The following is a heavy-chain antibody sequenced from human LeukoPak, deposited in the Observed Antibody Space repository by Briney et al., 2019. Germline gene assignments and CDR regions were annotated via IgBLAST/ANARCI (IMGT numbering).Heavy chain of an antibody. V-gene: IGHV3-23*01. D-gene: IGHD3-16*02. CDR1: GFIFSSYG. J-gene: IGHJ4*02. CDR3: AKDSLMITLGGVIVWFYY. CDR2: ISGSGGNT. Sequence: GGSLRLSCAASGFIFSSYGMSWVRQAPGKGLERVSAISGSGGNTYYADSVKGRFTISRDNSKNTLYLQMNSLRAEDTAVYYCAKDSLMITLGGVIVWFYYWGQGTPVNVSS.